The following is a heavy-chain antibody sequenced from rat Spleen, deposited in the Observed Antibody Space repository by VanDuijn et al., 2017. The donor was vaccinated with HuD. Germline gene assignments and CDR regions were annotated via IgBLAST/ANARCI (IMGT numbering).Heavy chain of an antibody. CDR1: GFTFSNYG. V-gene: IGHV5S11*01. CDR2: ISTSGGNI. CDR3: VRLYNNQRYWYFDF. Sequence: EVQLVESGGGLVQPGGSLKLSCAASGFTFSNYGMAWVRQAPTKSLEWVVSISTSGGNIYYGDSVKGRCTLSKDNAKSCLYLQMNSLRSEETATYYCVRLYNNQRYWYFDFWGQGTMVTVSS. D-gene: IGHD1-5*01. J-gene: IGHJ1*01.